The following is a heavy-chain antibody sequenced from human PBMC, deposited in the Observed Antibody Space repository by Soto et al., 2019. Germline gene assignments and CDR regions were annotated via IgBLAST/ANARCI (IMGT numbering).Heavy chain of an antibody. D-gene: IGHD6-6*01. CDR2: IKQDGSEK. CDR1: GFTFSSYW. J-gene: IGHJ4*02. CDR3: ARGSAKSSSFGFDY. Sequence: WGSLRLSCAASGFTFSSYWMSWVRQAPGKGLEWVANIKQDGSEKYYVDSVKGRFTISRDNAKNSLYLQMNSLRAEDTAVYYCARGSAKSSSFGFDYWGQGTLVTVSS. V-gene: IGHV3-7*03.